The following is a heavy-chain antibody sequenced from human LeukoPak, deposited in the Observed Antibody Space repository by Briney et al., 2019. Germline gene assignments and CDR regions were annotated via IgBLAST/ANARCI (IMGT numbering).Heavy chain of an antibody. V-gene: IGHV1-2*02. CDR3: ARDAQQLVTYNWFDP. CDR2: INPNSGGT. Sequence: ASVKVSCKASGYTFTGYYMHWVRQAPGQGLEWMGWINPNSGGTNYAQKFQGRVTMTRDTSISTVYMELSRLRSDDTAVYYCARDAQQLVTYNWFDPWGQGTLVTVSS. CDR1: GYTFTGYY. J-gene: IGHJ5*02. D-gene: IGHD6-13*01.